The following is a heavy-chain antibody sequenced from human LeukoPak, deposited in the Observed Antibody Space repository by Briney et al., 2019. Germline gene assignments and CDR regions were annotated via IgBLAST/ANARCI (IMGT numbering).Heavy chain of an antibody. V-gene: IGHV4-61*02. D-gene: IGHD6-13*01. CDR3: TRAAAAGLDS. CDR2: ISTSGST. J-gene: IGHJ4*02. Sequence: SQTLSLTCTVSDGSISSGSYYWTWIRQPAGKGLEWIGRISTSGSTNYNPSLTRRVTISADTSKNQFSLKLNSVTAADTAVYYCTRAAAAGLDSWGQGTLVTVSS. CDR1: DGSISSGSYY.